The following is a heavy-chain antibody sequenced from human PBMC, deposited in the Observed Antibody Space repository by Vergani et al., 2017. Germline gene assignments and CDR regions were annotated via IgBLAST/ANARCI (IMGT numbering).Heavy chain of an antibody. CDR1: GFTFSSND. D-gene: IGHD5-24*01. CDR2: IGVDVDR. V-gene: IGHV3-13*01. CDR3: AKDFCGTGNCYGCNHLEV. J-gene: IGHJ6*04. Sequence: VESGGGLVQPGGSLRLSCTVSGFTFSSNDFHWVRQTAGKGLEWVSSIGVDVDRYYSDSVKGDFTISRDKGQSYLYLDMDNLRVEDTAEYFCAKDFCGTGNCYGCNHLEVWGEGTSVTVSS.